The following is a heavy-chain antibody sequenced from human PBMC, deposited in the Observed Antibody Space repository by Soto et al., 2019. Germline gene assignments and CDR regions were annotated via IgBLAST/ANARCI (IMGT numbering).Heavy chain of an antibody. CDR2: IDPSDSYT. J-gene: IGHJ6*02. CDR3: ARHGIDYYDSSGYSGLGMDV. V-gene: IGHV5-10-1*01. CDR1: GYSFTSYW. Sequence: ESLKISCKGSGYSFTSYWISWVRQVPGKGLEWMGRIDPSDSYTNYSPSFQGHVTISADKSISTAYLQWSSLKASDTAMYYCARHGIDYYDSSGYSGLGMDVWGQGTTVTVSS. D-gene: IGHD3-22*01.